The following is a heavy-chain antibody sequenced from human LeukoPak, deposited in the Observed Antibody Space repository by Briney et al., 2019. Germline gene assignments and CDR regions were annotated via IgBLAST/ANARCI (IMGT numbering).Heavy chain of an antibody. CDR3: AKGPYDSSGYYYDPPLGYFDY. CDR2: ISGSGGST. V-gene: IGHV3-23*01. CDR1: GFTFSSYA. J-gene: IGHJ4*02. Sequence: GGSLRLSCAASGFTFSSYAMSWVRQAPGKGLEWVSAISGSGGSTYYADSVKGWFTISRDNSKNTLYLQMNSLRAEDTAVYYCAKGPYDSSGYYYDPPLGYFDYWGQGTLVTVSS. D-gene: IGHD3-22*01.